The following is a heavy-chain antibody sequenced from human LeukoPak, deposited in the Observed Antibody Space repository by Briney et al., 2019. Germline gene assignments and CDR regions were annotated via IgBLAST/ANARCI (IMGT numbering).Heavy chain of an antibody. CDR3: AFEIGRSQGAFDI. CDR2: IWNDGTDE. V-gene: IGHV3-33*01. Sequence: GGSLRLSCAASGFIFSRYAMHWVRQTPGKGLEWVAAIWNDGTDENYADSVKGRFTISSDNSKNTLYLQMNSLRAEDTAVYYCAFEIGRSQGAFDIRGQGTMITVSS. D-gene: IGHD1-26*01. J-gene: IGHJ3*02. CDR1: GFIFSRYA.